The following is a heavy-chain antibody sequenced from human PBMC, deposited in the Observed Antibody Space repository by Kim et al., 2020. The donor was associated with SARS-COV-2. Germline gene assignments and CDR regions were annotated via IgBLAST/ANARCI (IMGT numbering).Heavy chain of an antibody. J-gene: IGHJ6*02. CDR1: GYTFTSYG. Sequence: ASVKVSCKASGYTFTSYGISWVRQAPGQGLEWMGWISAYNGNTNYAQKLQGRVTMTTDTSTSTAYMELRSLKSDDTAVYYCARTATYSSSSFGSFQGYTYYGMDVWGQGATVTVSS. V-gene: IGHV1-18*01. CDR3: ARTATYSSSSFGSFQGYTYYGMDV. CDR2: ISAYNGNT. D-gene: IGHD6-6*01.